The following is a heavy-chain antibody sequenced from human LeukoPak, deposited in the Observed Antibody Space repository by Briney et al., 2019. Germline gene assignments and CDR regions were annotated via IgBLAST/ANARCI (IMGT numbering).Heavy chain of an antibody. D-gene: IGHD6-19*01. CDR2: IYTSGST. CDR1: GGSISSYY. J-gene: IGHJ4*02. CDR3: ARDQAVAGTSRFDY. Sequence: PSETLSLTCTVSGGSISSYYWSWIRQPAGKGPEWIGRIYTSGSTNYNPSLKSRVTMSVDTSKNQFSLKLSSVTAADTAVYYCARDQAVAGTSRFDYWGQGTLVTVSS. V-gene: IGHV4-4*07.